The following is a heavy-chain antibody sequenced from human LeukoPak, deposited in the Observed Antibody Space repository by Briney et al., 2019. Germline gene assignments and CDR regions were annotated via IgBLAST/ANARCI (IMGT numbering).Heavy chain of an antibody. CDR2: INWNGGST. CDR1: GFTFDDYG. J-gene: IGHJ6*03. CDR3: ARERNYDFWSGYFSGSYSYYMDV. V-gene: IGHV3-20*04. D-gene: IGHD3-3*01. Sequence: GGSLRLSCAASGFTFDDYGMSWVRQAPGKGLEWVSGINWNGGSTGYADSVKGRFTISRDNAKNSLYLQMNSLRAEDTALYYCARERNYDFWSGYFSGSYSYYMDVWGKGTTVTVSS.